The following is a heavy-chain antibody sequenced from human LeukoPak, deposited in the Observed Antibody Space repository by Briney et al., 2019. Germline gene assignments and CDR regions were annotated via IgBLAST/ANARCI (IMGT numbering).Heavy chain of an antibody. D-gene: IGHD6-6*01. CDR2: ISGSGGST. CDR1: GFTFSNYA. CDR3: ATSIAARPDYYYYYYMDV. V-gene: IGHV3-23*01. Sequence: PGGSLRLSCGASGFTFSNYAMTWVRQAPGKGLEWVSDISGSGGSTFYADSVKGRFTISRDNSKNTLYLQMNSLRAEDTAVYYCATSIAARPDYYYYYYMDVWGKGTTVTVSS. J-gene: IGHJ6*03.